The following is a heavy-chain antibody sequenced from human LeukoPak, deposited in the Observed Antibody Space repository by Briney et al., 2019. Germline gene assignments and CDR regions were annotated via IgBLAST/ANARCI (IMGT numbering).Heavy chain of an antibody. Sequence: SETLSLTCTVSGGSISSYYWSWIRQPAGKGLEGIGRIYTIGSTNYNPSLKSRVTMSVDTSKNQFSLKLSSVTAADTAVYYCARGGRGSVVVPAAPYYYYYGMDVWGQGTTVTVSS. J-gene: IGHJ6*02. D-gene: IGHD2-2*01. V-gene: IGHV4-4*07. CDR2: IYTIGST. CDR3: ARGGRGSVVVPAAPYYYYYGMDV. CDR1: GGSISSYY.